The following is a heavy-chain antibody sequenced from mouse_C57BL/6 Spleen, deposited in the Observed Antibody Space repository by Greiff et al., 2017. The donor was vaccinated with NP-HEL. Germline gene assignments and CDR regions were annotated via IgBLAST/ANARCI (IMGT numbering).Heavy chain of an antibody. Sequence: EVQLVESGPGLVKPSQSLSLTCSVTGYSITSGYYWNWIRQFPGNKLEWMGYISYDGSNNYNPSLKNRIAITRDPSKNQFFLKLNSVTTEDTATDCCARDGTAQATDWGKGTTLTVSS. CDR2: ISYDGSN. CDR1: GYSITSGYY. V-gene: IGHV3-6*01. D-gene: IGHD3-2*02. J-gene: IGHJ2*01. CDR3: ARDGTAQATD.